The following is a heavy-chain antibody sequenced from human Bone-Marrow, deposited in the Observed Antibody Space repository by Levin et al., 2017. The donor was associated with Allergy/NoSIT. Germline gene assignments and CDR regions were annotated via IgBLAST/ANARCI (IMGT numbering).Heavy chain of an antibody. CDR3: ARDPARGYYDSSGYSGDH. J-gene: IGHJ4*02. V-gene: IGHV3-48*02. D-gene: IGHD3-22*01. CDR2: ITGSGDGT. Sequence: PGGSLRLSCAASGFTFRHYTMNWVRQAPGKGLEWVSCITGSGDGTYYADSVKGRFTISRDNAKNSLYLQLNRLRDEDTAMYYCARDPARGYYDSSGYSGDHWGQGTLVTVSS. CDR1: GFTFRHYT.